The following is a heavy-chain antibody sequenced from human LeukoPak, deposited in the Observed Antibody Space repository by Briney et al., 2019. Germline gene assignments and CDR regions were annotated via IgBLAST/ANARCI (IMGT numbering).Heavy chain of an antibody. Sequence: PGGSLRLSCAASVFTFSSYEMNWVRQAPGKGLEWVSYISSSGRTKYYADSVKGRFTISRDNAKNSLYLQMNSLRAEDTAVYYCARGKWEPLDYWGQGTLVTVSS. CDR1: VFTFSSYE. V-gene: IGHV3-48*03. CDR3: ARGKWEPLDY. CDR2: ISSSGRTK. D-gene: IGHD1-26*01. J-gene: IGHJ4*02.